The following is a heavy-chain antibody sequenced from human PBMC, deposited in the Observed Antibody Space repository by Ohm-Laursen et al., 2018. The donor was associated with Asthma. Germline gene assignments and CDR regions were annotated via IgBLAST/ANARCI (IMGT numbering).Heavy chain of an antibody. CDR2: ISSSGSTI. Sequence: SLRLSCTASGFTFSDYYMSWIRQAPGKGLEWVSYISSSGSTIYYADSVKGRFTISRDNSKNTVDLKMNSLRAEDTAVYYCARDGSLSGHYPRPHDYWGQGTLVTVSS. D-gene: IGHD3-22*01. CDR3: ARDGSLSGHYPRPHDY. CDR1: GFTFSDYY. V-gene: IGHV3-11*04. J-gene: IGHJ4*02.